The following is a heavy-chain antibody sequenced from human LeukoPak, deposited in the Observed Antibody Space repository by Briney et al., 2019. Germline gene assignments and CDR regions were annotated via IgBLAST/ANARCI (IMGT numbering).Heavy chain of an antibody. CDR1: GGSISSSSYY. V-gene: IGHV4-31*03. D-gene: IGHD2-2*02. Sequence: RSETLSLTCTVSGGSISSSSYYWGWIRQHPGKGLEWIGYIYYSGSTYYNPSLKSRVTISVDTSKNQFSLKLSSVTAADTAVYYCARVYCSSTSCYKRSLWFDPWGQGTLVTVSS. CDR3: ARVYCSSTSCYKRSLWFDP. J-gene: IGHJ5*02. CDR2: IYYSGST.